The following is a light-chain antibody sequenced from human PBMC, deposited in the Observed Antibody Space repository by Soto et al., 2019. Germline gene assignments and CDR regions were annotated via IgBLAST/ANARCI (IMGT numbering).Light chain of an antibody. CDR3: QQYDVSPQT. Sequence: EIVLTQSPGTLSLSPGEGATLSCRASRGLSDTNLAWYQQKPGQAPSLLLYDSSRRAPGVPHRFSGGGSGTDFTLTIRSVEPDDFAVYYCQQYDVSPQTFGRGSRVEMK. J-gene: IGKJ1*01. CDR2: DSS. CDR1: RGLSDTN. V-gene: IGKV3-20*01.